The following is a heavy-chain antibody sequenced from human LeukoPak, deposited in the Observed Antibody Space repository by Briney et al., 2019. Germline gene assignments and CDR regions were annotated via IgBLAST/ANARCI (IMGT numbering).Heavy chain of an antibody. Sequence: GGSLRLSCAASGFTFSDYYMSWIRQAPGKGLEWVSYISSSSSYTNYADSVKGRFTISRDNAKNSLYLQMNSLRAEDTAVYYCARDGMRYSSSWYPNWFDPWAREPWSPSPQ. CDR3: ARDGMRYSSSWYPNWFDP. D-gene: IGHD6-13*01. V-gene: IGHV3-11*05. CDR1: GFTFSDYY. J-gene: IGHJ5*02. CDR2: ISSSSSYT.